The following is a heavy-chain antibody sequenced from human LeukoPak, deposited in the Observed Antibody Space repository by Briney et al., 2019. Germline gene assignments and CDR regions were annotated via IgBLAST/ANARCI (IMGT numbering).Heavy chain of an antibody. CDR3: ARDSITMVRGGKNWFDP. Sequence: ASVKVSCKASGYTFTGYYMHWVRQAPGQGLEWMGWINPNSGGTNYAQKFQGRVTMTRDTSISTAYMELSRLRSDDTAVYYCARDSITMVRGGKNWFDPWGQGTLVTVSS. D-gene: IGHD3-10*01. J-gene: IGHJ5*02. CDR1: GYTFTGYY. CDR2: INPNSGGT. V-gene: IGHV1-2*02.